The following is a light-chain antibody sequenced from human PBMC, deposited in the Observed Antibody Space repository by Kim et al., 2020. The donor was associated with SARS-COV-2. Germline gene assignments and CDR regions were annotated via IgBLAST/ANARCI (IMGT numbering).Light chain of an antibody. CDR3: QAWDISTFV. CDR1: KLGDKY. Sequence: VSPGQTATITCSGDKLGDKYASWYQQKPGQSPVLVIYQGTKRPSGIPERFSGSNSGNTATLTISETQAMDEADYYCQAWDISTFVFATGTKVTVL. CDR2: QGT. J-gene: IGLJ1*01. V-gene: IGLV3-1*01.